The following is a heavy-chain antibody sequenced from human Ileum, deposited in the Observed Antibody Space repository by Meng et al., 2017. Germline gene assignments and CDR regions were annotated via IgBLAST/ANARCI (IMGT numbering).Heavy chain of an antibody. CDR2: TNGDGTYT. V-gene: IGHV3-74*03. CDR3: AKDWGGVGALDY. D-gene: IGHD1-26*01. CDR1: GFTFTGNW. J-gene: IGHJ4*02. Sequence: EGPLVESWAGFVPPGGYRRPSCAVSGFTFTGNWMHWVRQIPGKGPVWVARTNGDGTYTEYADSVRGRFTISRDNAKNTMYLQMISLRVEDTAVYFCAKDWGGVGALDYWGQGSLVTVSS.